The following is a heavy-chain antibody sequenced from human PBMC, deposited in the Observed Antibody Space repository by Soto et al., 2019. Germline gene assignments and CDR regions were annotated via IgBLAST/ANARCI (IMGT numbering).Heavy chain of an antibody. J-gene: IGHJ5*02. CDR2: IIPIFETA. V-gene: IGHV1-69*05. Sequence: QVHLVQSGAEVKEPGSSVKISCKTSGGTLTSYAINWVRQAPGQGLEWMGGIIPIFETANSTQRFQDRVTITTAESTNTAYMELSSLGYEDTAVYYRASLRAEWQQKVKSGHWFDPWGQGTLVTVSS. CDR3: ASLRAEWQQKVKSGHWFDP. CDR1: GGTLTSYA. D-gene: IGHD3-3*01.